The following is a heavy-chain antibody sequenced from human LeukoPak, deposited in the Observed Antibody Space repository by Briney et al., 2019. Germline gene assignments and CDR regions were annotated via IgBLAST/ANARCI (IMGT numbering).Heavy chain of an antibody. D-gene: IGHD1-26*01. CDR1: GDTFTMYD. CDR2: ITSRGGST. J-gene: IGHJ4*02. Sequence: ASMKVSCKASGDTFTMYDIHWVRQAPGQGPEWMGSITSRGGSTSYAQKFQGRITLTKDTSTTTVNMEMSSLRSEDTALYYCVTGVPWDWGQGSLIIVSS. V-gene: IGHV1-46*01. CDR3: VTGVPWD.